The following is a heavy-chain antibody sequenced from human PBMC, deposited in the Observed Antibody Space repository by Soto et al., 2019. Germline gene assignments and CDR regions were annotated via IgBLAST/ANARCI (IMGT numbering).Heavy chain of an antibody. CDR3: AKEGRIASAPDCYF. D-gene: IGHD6-13*01. J-gene: IGHJ4*03. V-gene: IGHV3-9*01. CDR2: ISWNSGSI. Sequence: QAPGTGLEWVSGISWNSGSIGYADSVKGRFTISRDNAKNSLYLQMNSLRAEDTALYYRAKEGRIASAPDCYF.